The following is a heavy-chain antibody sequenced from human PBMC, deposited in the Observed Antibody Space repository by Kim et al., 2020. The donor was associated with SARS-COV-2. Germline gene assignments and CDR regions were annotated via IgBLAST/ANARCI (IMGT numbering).Heavy chain of an antibody. CDR2: RTI. Sequence: RTIYYASSVQGRFTNSRDNAKNSLYLQMNSLGDEDTAVYYCARVRGGANDYWGQGTLVTVSS. CDR3: ARVRGGANDY. V-gene: IGHV3-48*02. D-gene: IGHD3-16*01. J-gene: IGHJ4*02.